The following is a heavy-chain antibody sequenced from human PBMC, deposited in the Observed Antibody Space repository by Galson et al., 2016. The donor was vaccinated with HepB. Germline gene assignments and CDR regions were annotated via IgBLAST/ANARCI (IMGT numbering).Heavy chain of an antibody. D-gene: IGHD2-21*01. CDR3: AKARWGWYYFDS. J-gene: IGHJ4*02. V-gene: IGHV3-30-3*01. Sequence: LRLSCAASGFRFRHYAMHWVRQAPGKGLEWLASLSYDANTEHYADSVKGRFTISRDNSKNTLFLQMNSLTTEDTAIYFCAKARWGWYYFDSWGQGALVTVSS. CDR1: GFRFRHYA. CDR2: LSYDANTE.